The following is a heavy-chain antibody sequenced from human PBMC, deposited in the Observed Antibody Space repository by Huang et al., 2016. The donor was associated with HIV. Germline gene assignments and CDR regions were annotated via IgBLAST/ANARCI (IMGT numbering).Heavy chain of an antibody. CDR2: VYQSGST. CDR1: GDFISSTNYY. J-gene: IGHJ4*02. CDR3: ASQHIGAAATWF. V-gene: IGHV4-39*01. D-gene: IGHD6-13*01. Sequence: QLQLQESGPGQVKPSETLSLTCTVSGDFISSTNYYWGWIRQSPGKGLEWVGSVYQSGSTNSNPSLKSRVTLSGDTSRNQFSLRLNSVTAADTAVYYCASQHIGAAATWFWGRGTQVAVSS.